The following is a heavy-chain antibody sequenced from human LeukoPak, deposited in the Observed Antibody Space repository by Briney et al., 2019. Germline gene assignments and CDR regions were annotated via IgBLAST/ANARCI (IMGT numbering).Heavy chain of an antibody. J-gene: IGHJ4*02. CDR2: IYPNSGGT. V-gene: IGHV1-2*02. CDR3: ASSSPRGGNSLGSH. D-gene: IGHD4-23*01. Sequence: ASVKVSCKASGYTFTGYYMHWVRQAPGQGIEWMGWIYPNSGGTKYAQKFQGRVTMTRDTSISTAYMELSMLRSDDTAVYYCASSSPRGGNSLGSHWGQGTLVTVSS. CDR1: GYTFTGYY.